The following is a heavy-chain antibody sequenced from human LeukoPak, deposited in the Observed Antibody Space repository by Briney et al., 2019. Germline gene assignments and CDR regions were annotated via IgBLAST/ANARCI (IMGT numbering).Heavy chain of an antibody. CDR2: ISTYNGNT. V-gene: IGHV1-18*01. CDR1: GYTFTTYD. CDR3: ARDRMDTGTYFDY. D-gene: IGHD5-18*01. Sequence: GASVKDSCRSSGYTFTTYDITWVRQAPGRGLEWMGWISTYNGNTSYAKKLQGRVTMTTDTSTSTAYMELRSLRSDDTAMYYCARDRMDTGTYFDYWGQGTLVSVSS. J-gene: IGHJ4*02.